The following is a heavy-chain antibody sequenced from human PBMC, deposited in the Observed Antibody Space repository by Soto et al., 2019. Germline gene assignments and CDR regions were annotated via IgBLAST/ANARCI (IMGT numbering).Heavy chain of an antibody. V-gene: IGHV3-21*01. CDR3: ARDQDYYDLYYHGMDV. CDR1: GFTFSSYG. CDR2: INTFGSNI. J-gene: IGHJ6*02. D-gene: IGHD3-22*01. Sequence: GGSLRLSCATSGFTFSSYGMHWVRQAPGKGLEWVSSINTFGSNIYYADSVKGRFTISRDNAENSLYLQMNSLRAEDTGLYYCARDQDYYDLYYHGMDVWGQGTTVTVSS.